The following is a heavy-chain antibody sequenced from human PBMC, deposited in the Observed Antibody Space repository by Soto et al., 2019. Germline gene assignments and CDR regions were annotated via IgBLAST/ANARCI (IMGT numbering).Heavy chain of an antibody. CDR3: ARDWGYCSGGSCRSIFDY. J-gene: IGHJ4*02. D-gene: IGHD2-15*01. CDR2: INAGNGNT. CDR1: GYTFTSYA. V-gene: IGHV1-3*01. Sequence: GPSVKVSCKASGYTFTSYAMHWVRQAPGQRLEWMGWINAGNGNTKYSQKFQNRVTITRDTSASTAYMELSSLRSEDTAVYYCARDWGYCSGGSCRSIFDYWGQGTLVTVSS.